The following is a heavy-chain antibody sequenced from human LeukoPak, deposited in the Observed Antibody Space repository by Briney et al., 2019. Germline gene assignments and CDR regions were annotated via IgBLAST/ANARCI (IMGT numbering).Heavy chain of an antibody. D-gene: IGHD2-15*01. CDR1: GFTFSSNA. Sequence: GGSLRLSCAVSGFTFSSNAMTWVRQAPGKGLDWVSVISGSGGSTYYADSVKGRFTISRDNFKNTLYLQMNSLRAEDTAVYYCAKNRGGPHDAFDIWGQGTMVTVSS. J-gene: IGHJ3*02. CDR2: ISGSGGST. V-gene: IGHV3-23*01. CDR3: AKNRGGPHDAFDI.